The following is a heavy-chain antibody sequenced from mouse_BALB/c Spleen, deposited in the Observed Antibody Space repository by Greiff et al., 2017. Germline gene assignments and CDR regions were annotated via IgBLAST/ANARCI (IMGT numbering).Heavy chain of an antibody. Sequence: VQLKESGAELVKPGASVKLSCTASGFNIKDYYMHWVKQRPEQGLEWIGWIDPENGNTIYDPKFQGKASITADTSSNTAYLQLSSLTSEDTAVYYCARGDYGWFAYWGQGTLVTVSA. J-gene: IGHJ3*01. CDR1: GFNIKDYY. CDR2: IDPENGNT. V-gene: IGHV14-1*02. D-gene: IGHD2-4*01. CDR3: ARGDYGWFAY.